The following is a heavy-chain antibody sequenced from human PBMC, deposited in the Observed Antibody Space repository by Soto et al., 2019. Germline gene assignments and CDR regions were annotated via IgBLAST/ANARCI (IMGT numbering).Heavy chain of an antibody. D-gene: IGHD2-15*01. J-gene: IGHJ4*02. V-gene: IGHV4-34*01. CDR3: ARGPRREVAAVGGDFDY. CDR1: GGSFSGYY. Sequence: PSETLSLTCAVYGGSFSGYYWSWIRQPPGKGLEWIGEINHSGSTNYNPSLKSRVTISVDTSKNQFSLKLSSVTAADTAVYYCARGPRREVAAVGGDFDYWGQGTLVTVSS. CDR2: INHSGST.